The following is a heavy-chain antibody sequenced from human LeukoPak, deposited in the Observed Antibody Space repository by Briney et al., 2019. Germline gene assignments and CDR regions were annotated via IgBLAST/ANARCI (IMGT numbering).Heavy chain of an antibody. D-gene: IGHD2-15*01. Sequence: ASVKVSCKASGYTFTSYYMHWVRQAPGQGLEWMGIINPSGGSTSYAQKFQGRVTMTRDTSTSTVYMELSSLRSEDTAMYFCARDSIICSCYDYWGQGTLVTVSS. CDR3: ARDSIICSCYDY. CDR1: GYTFTSYY. V-gene: IGHV1-46*01. CDR2: INPSGGST. J-gene: IGHJ4*02.